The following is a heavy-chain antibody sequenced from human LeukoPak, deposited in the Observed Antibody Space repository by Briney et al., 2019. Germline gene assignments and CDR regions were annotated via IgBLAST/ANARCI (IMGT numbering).Heavy chain of an antibody. CDR2: IYHSGGT. CDR1: GYSISSGYY. V-gene: IGHV4-38-2*02. D-gene: IGHD2-2*01. J-gene: IGHJ4*02. CDR3: AREEENCSSTSCYEGFDY. Sequence: SETLSLTCAVSGYSISSGYYWGWIRQPPGKGLEWIGCIYHSGGTYYNPSLKSRVTISVDTSKNQFSLKLSSVTAADTAVYYCAREEENCSSTSCYEGFDYWGQGTLVTVSS.